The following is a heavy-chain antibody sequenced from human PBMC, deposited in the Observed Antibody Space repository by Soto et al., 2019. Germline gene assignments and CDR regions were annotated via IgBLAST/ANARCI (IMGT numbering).Heavy chain of an antibody. CDR3: ARHILSGNYPDSFDC. CDR1: GGSISSTSYY. V-gene: IGHV4-39*01. CDR2: VYYSGST. Sequence: TLSLTCTVSGGSISSTSYYWGWIRQPPGKGLEWIGNVYYSGSTYYNPSLKSRVTISVDTSKNQFSLKLSSVTAADTAVYYCARHILSGNYPDSFDCWGQGTPVTVSS. J-gene: IGHJ4*02. D-gene: IGHD1-26*01.